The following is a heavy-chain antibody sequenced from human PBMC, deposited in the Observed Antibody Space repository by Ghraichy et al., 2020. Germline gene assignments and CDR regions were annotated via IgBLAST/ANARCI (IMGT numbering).Heavy chain of an antibody. CDR3: AKADSSGLGAFDH. CDR2: ISGPATTT. CDR1: GFTFSSYA. J-gene: IGHJ4*02. Sequence: GGSLRLSCAASGFTFSSYAMNWVRQAPGKGLEWVSVISGPATTTYYADSVKGRFTISRDNSKNTLHLQMNNLRAEDTAIYYCAKADSSGLGAFDHWGQGTRVTVSS. V-gene: IGHV3-23*01. D-gene: IGHD6-19*01.